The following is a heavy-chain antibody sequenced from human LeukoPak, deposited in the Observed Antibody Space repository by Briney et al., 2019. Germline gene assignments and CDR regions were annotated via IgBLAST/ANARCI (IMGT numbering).Heavy chain of an antibody. J-gene: IGHJ5*02. CDR1: GGSISSYY. Sequence: SETLSLTCTVSGGSISSYYWSWIRQPAGKGLEWIGRIYTSGSTNYNPSLKSRVTISVDTSKNQFSLKLSSVTAADTAVYYCARGYYYDSSGYYYRGGVWFGPWGQGTLVTVSS. D-gene: IGHD3-22*01. CDR3: ARGYYYDSSGYYYRGGVWFGP. CDR2: IYTSGST. V-gene: IGHV4-4*07.